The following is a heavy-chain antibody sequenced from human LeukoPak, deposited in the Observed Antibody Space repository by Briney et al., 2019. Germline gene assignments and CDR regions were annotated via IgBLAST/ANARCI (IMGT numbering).Heavy chain of an antibody. CDR3: ARQRYCSGGSCYWFDP. CDR1: GYIFTSYW. J-gene: IGHJ5*02. V-gene: IGHV5-10-1*01. D-gene: IGHD2-15*01. CDR2: IDPSDSYT. Sequence: GESLKISCKGSGYIFTSYWISWVRQMPGKGLEWMGRIDPSDSYTNYSPSFQGHVTISADKSISTAYLQWSSLKASDTAMYYCARQRYCSGGSCYWFDPWGQGTLVTVSS.